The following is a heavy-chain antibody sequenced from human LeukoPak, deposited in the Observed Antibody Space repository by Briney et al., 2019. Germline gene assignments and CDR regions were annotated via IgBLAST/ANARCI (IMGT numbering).Heavy chain of an antibody. V-gene: IGHV1-69*04. J-gene: IGHJ4*02. Sequence: SVKVSCKASGGTFSSYAISWVRQAPGQGLEWMGRIIPILGIANYAQKFQGRVTITADKSTSTAYMELSSLRSEDTAVYYCARGWDYDFWSGYYLDFDYWGQGTLVTVSS. CDR1: GGTFSSYA. CDR2: IIPILGIA. D-gene: IGHD3-3*01. CDR3: ARGWDYDFWSGYYLDFDY.